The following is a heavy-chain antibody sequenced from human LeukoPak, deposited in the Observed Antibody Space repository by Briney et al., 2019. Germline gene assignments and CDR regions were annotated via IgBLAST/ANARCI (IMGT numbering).Heavy chain of an antibody. CDR1: GGTFSSYA. J-gene: IGHJ4*02. D-gene: IGHD5-24*01. V-gene: IGHV1-69*06. CDR2: IIPIFGTA. CDR3: ATNMLWLQYYFDY. Sequence: GASVKVSCEASGGTFSSYAISWVRQAPGQGLEWMGGIIPIFGTANYAQKFQGRVTMTEDTSTDTAYMELSSLRSEDTAVYYCATNMLWLQYYFDYWGQGTLVIVSS.